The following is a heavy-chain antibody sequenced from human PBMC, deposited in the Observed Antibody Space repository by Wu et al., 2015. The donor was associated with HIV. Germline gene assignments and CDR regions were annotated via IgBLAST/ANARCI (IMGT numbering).Heavy chain of an antibody. V-gene: IGHV1-69*13. CDR2: IIPMFGTV. CDR1: GGSFSSYA. J-gene: IGHJ4*02. D-gene: IGHD5-24*01. Sequence: QVQLVQSGAEVKKPGSSVKVSCKTSGGSFSSYAMNWVRQAPGQGLEWMGRIIPMFGTVNYTQKFQGRVTITADESTKTAYTELSSLRSEDTAIYYCARRQQLLDQWGQGTLIFVSS. CDR3: ARRQQLLDQ.